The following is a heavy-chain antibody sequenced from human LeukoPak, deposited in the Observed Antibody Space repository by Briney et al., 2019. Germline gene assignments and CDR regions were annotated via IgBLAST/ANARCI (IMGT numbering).Heavy chain of an antibody. D-gene: IGHD1-7*01. J-gene: IGHJ6*02. CDR3: ARDNWNYGSSMDV. Sequence: PSETLSLTCTVSGGSISSYYWSWIRQPPGKGLEWIGYIYYSGSTNYNPSLKSRVTISVDTSKNQFSLKLSSVTAADTAVYYCARDNWNYGSSMDVWGQGTAVTVSS. CDR2: IYYSGST. V-gene: IGHV4-59*01. CDR1: GGSISSYY.